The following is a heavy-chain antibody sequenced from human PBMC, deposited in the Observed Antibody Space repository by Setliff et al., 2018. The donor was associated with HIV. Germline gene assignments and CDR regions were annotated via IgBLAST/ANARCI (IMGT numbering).Heavy chain of an antibody. J-gene: IGHJ5*02. D-gene: IGHD3-3*01. V-gene: IGHV4-34*01. CDR1: GGSISSYY. CDR2: INHSGST. Sequence: SETLSLTCTVSGGSISSYYWSWIRQPPGKGLEWIGEINHSGSTNYNPSLESRVTISVDTSKKHFSLRLTAVTAADTAVYFCARGGDYNFWAGYWTWGQGTLVTVSS. CDR3: ARGGDYNFWAGYWT.